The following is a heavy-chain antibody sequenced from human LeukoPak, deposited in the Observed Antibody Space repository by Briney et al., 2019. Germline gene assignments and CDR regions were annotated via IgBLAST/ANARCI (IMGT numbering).Heavy chain of an antibody. CDR2: ISGSGGTT. Sequence: PGGTLRLSCAASGFTFSSYGMSWVRQAPGKGLEWVSGISGSGGTTYYADSVKGRFTISRDNSKNTLYLQMNSLRAEDTAVYYCARGTSSGYFQLYFDYWGQGTLVTVSS. V-gene: IGHV3-23*01. CDR3: ARGTSSGYFQLYFDY. J-gene: IGHJ4*02. CDR1: GFTFSSYG. D-gene: IGHD3-22*01.